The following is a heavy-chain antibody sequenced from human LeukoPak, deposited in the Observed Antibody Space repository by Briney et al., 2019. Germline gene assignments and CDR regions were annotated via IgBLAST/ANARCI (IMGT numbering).Heavy chain of an antibody. CDR1: GASFSGYY. V-gene: IGHV4-34*01. CDR2: INYSESA. Sequence: PSETLSLTCAVYGASFSGYYWSWLRQPPGKGLEWIGEINYSESANYNPSLKSRVTISVDTSKNQFSLKMTSLTAADTAVYYCARGHRDNVVVSTVYWNYWGQGTLVTVSS. D-gene: IGHD2-15*01. CDR3: ARGHRDNVVVSTVYWNY. J-gene: IGHJ4*02.